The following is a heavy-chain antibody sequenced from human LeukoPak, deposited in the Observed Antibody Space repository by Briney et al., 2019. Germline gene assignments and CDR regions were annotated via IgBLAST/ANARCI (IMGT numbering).Heavy chain of an antibody. CDR3: ARGRYCSADICSGGDAFDI. CDR1: GGSINNYC. V-gene: IGHV4-4*07. D-gene: IGHD2-15*01. CDR2: IYTRGST. Sequence: SETLSLTCTVSGGSINNYCWSWIRQPAGKGLEWIGRIYTRGSTNYNPSLKSRVTMSVDTSKNQFSLKLSSVTAADTAVYYCARGRYCSADICSGGDAFDIWGQGTMVSVSS. J-gene: IGHJ3*02.